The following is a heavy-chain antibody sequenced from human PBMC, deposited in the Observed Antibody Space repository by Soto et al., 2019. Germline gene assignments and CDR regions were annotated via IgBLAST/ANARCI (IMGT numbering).Heavy chain of an antibody. CDR2: ISSSSSYI. Sequence: PGGSLRLSCAASGFTFSSYSMNWVRQAPGKGLEWVSSISSSSSYIYYADSVKGRFTISRDNAKNSLYLQMNSLRAEDTAVYYCARSQVAVAGTDWFDPWGQGTLVTVSS. V-gene: IGHV3-21*01. J-gene: IGHJ5*02. CDR3: ARSQVAVAGTDWFDP. D-gene: IGHD6-19*01. CDR1: GFTFSSYS.